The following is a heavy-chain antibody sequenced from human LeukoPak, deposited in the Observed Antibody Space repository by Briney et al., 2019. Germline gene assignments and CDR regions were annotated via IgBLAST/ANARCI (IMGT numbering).Heavy chain of an antibody. Sequence: SEGSLRLSCAASGFTVSNFGMSWVRQAPGKGLEWVSIITGSDLSTDYADSVKGRFTISRDNSKNTLYLQMNSLRVEDTAVYYCARSRYSSGRGAFEYWGQGTLVTVSS. CDR3: ARSRYSSGRGAFEY. V-gene: IGHV3-23*01. D-gene: IGHD6-19*01. J-gene: IGHJ4*02. CDR1: GFTVSNFG. CDR2: ITGSDLST.